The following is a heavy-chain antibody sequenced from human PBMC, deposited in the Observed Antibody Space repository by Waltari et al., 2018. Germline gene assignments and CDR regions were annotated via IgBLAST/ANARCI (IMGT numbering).Heavy chain of an antibody. CDR2: IYYSGST. CDR1: GGSISSHS. Sequence: QVQLQESGPGLVKPSETLSLTCTVSGGSISSHSWSWIRQPPGKGLEWIGYIYYSGSTNYNPSLKSRVTISVDTSKNQFSLKLSSVTAADTAVYYCALLYSSRGYWGQGTLVTVSS. D-gene: IGHD6-13*01. V-gene: IGHV4-59*11. J-gene: IGHJ4*02. CDR3: ALLYSSRGY.